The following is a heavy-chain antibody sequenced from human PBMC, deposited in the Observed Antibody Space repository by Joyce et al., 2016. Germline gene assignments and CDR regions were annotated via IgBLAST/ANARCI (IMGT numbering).Heavy chain of an antibody. CDR1: GGTFSNYG. J-gene: IGHJ5*01. V-gene: IGHV1-69*01. CDR3: ARGAPAYSSGWGGSWFDS. Sequence: QVQLAQSGAEVKKPGSSVKVSCKASGGTFSNYGISWVRQAPGQGLEGMGGINTIIGTADYAQKFQGRVTIIADETTSTAYMELSSLRSEDTAIYYCARGAPAYSSGWGGSWFDSWGQGTLVTVSS. D-gene: IGHD6-19*01. CDR2: INTIIGTA.